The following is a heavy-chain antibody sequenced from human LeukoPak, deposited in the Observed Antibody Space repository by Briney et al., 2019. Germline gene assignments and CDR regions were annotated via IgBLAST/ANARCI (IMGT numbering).Heavy chain of an antibody. V-gene: IGHV3-53*01. D-gene: IGHD6-19*01. Sequence: PGGSLRLSCAASGFTVSSNYMSWVRQAPGKGLEWAPVIYSGGSTYYADSVKGRFTISRVNSKNTLYLQMNSLRAEDTAVYYCAKDRSSGWYGVNWFDPWGQGTLVTVSS. CDR3: AKDRSSGWYGVNWFDP. J-gene: IGHJ5*02. CDR2: IYSGGST. CDR1: GFTVSSNY.